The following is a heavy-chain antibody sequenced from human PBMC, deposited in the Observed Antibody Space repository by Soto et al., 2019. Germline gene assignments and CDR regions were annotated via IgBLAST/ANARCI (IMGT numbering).Heavy chain of an antibody. V-gene: IGHV4-31*03. Sequence: SETLSLTCTVSGGSISSGGYYWSWIRQHPGKGLEWIGYIYYSGSTYYNPSLKSRVTISVDTSKNQFSLKLSSVTAADTAVYYCARARVVTAIHFDYWGQGTLVSVSS. CDR1: GGSISSGGYY. CDR2: IYYSGST. D-gene: IGHD2-21*02. CDR3: ARARVVTAIHFDY. J-gene: IGHJ4*02.